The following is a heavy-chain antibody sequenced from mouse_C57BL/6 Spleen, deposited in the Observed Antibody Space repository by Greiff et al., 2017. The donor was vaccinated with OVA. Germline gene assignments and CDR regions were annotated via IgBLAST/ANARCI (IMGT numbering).Heavy chain of an antibody. V-gene: IGHV1-82*01. CDR3: ARGGNYYGSREYFDY. CDR2: IYPGDGDT. D-gene: IGHD1-1*01. CDR1: GYAFSSSW. Sequence: VQRVESGPELVKPGASVKISCKASGYAFSSSWMNWVKQRPGKGLEWIGRIYPGDGDTNYNGKFKGKATLTADKSSSTAYMQLSSLTSEDSAVYFCARGGNYYGSREYFDYWGQGTTLTVSA. J-gene: IGHJ2*01.